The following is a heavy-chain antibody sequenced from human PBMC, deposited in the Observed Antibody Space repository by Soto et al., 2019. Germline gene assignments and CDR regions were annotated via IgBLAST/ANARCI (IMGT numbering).Heavy chain of an antibody. V-gene: IGHV4-59*01. CDR1: GGSISSYY. D-gene: IGHD6-13*01. J-gene: IGHJ6*03. CDR2: IYYSGST. Sequence: SETLSLTCTVSGGSISSYYWNWIRQPPGKGLEWIGFIYYSGSTNYNPSLKSRVTISVDTSKIQFSLKLSSVTAADTAVYYCARGGSSWYYYDMDVWGTGTTVTVAS. CDR3: ARGGSSWYYYDMDV.